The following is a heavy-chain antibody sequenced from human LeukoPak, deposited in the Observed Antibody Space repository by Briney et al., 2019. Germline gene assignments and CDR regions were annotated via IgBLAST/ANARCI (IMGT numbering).Heavy chain of an antibody. Sequence: GGSLRLSCAASGFSFDDYGMSWVRQAPGKGLEWVAVIWYDGSNKYYADSVKGRFTISRDNSRNTLYLQMNSLRAEDTAVYYCARDYDILTGYPTYYFDYWGQGTLVTVSS. J-gene: IGHJ4*02. D-gene: IGHD3-9*01. CDR3: ARDYDILTGYPTYYFDY. CDR2: IWYDGSNK. CDR1: GFSFDDYG. V-gene: IGHV3-33*08.